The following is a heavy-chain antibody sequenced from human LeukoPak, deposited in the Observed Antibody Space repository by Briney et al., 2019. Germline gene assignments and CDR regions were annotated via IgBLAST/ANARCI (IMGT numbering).Heavy chain of an antibody. CDR1: GFTVSGNY. CDR2: IHRGDNT. J-gene: IGHJ4*02. CDR3: ARDPGYGLGVDYGDY. V-gene: IGHV3-66*01. Sequence: GGSLRLSCAASGFTVSGNYMSWVRQAPGKGQEWLSVIHRGDNTYYADSVKGRFTISRDSSKNTVFLQMDSLRAEDTAVYYCARDPGYGLGVDYGDYWGQGTLVTVSS. D-gene: IGHD3-10*01.